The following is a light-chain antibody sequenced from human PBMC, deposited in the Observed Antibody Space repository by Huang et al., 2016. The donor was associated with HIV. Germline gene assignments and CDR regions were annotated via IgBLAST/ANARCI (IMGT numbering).Light chain of an antibody. CDR1: QNVNTD. Sequence: VITQSPAILSVSPGERATLSCRASQNVNTDLAWYKHNPGQAPRILIYGSSSRDTGIPARFSGNGSETEFTLTISRLQSEDFAIYYCQQYNNWPPLTFGGGTKVEIK. J-gene: IGKJ4*01. CDR3: QQYNNWPPLT. V-gene: IGKV3-15*01. CDR2: GSS.